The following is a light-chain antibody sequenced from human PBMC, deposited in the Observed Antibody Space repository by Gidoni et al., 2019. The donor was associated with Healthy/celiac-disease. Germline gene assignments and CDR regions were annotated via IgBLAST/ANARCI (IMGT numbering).Light chain of an antibody. Sequence: QSVLTQPPSASRTPGQRVTISCSGSRSNIGSNYVYWYQQLPGTAPKLRIYRNNQRPSGVPDRFSGSKSGTSAALAISGLRSEDEADYYCAAWDDSLSGPNWVFGGGTKLTVL. V-gene: IGLV1-47*01. J-gene: IGLJ3*02. CDR3: AAWDDSLSGPNWV. CDR1: RSNIGSNY. CDR2: RNN.